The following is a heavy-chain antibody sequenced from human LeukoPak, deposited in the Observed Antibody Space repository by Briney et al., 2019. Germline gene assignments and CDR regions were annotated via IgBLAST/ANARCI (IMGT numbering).Heavy chain of an antibody. Sequence: GASVKVSCKASGYTFTSYGINWVRQAPGQGLEWMGIINPSGGSTSYAQKFQGRVTMTRDMSTSTVYMELSSLRSEDTAVYYCAREGGVEYDSSGYSDAFDIWGQGTMVTVSS. V-gene: IGHV1-46*01. CDR3: AREGGVEYDSSGYSDAFDI. CDR2: INPSGGST. D-gene: IGHD3-22*01. J-gene: IGHJ3*02. CDR1: GYTFTSYG.